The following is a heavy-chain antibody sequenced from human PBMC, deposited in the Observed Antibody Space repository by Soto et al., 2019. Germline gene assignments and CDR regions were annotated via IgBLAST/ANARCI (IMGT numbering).Heavy chain of an antibody. CDR1: GFSLSTSGVC. CDR2: ICWDDGK. CDR3: AHRRQLGDFDS. V-gene: IGHV2-5*02. J-gene: IGHJ4*02. D-gene: IGHD3-16*01. Sequence: SGPTLVNPTQTLTLTCTFSGFSLSTSGVCVGWFRQPPGKALEWLAIICWDDGKRYSPSLKSRLTITQDTSKKQVVLILTNMDPVDTATYFCAHRRQLGDFDSWGQGALVTVS.